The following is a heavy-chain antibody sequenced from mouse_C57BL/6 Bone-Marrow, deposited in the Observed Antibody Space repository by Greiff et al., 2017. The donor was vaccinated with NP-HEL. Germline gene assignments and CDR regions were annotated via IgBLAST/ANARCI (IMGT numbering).Heavy chain of an antibody. D-gene: IGHD1-1*01. CDR1: GYTFTSYW. CDR2: IYPGSGST. V-gene: IGHV1-55*01. Sequence: QVQLQQPGAELVKPGASVKMSCKASGYTFTSYWITWVKQRPGQGLEWIGDIYPGSGSTNYNEKFKGKATLTVDTSSSTAYMQLSSLTSEDSAVYYCPGTCDDYGSSFAYWGQGTLVTVSA. J-gene: IGHJ3*01. CDR3: PGTCDDYGSSFAY.